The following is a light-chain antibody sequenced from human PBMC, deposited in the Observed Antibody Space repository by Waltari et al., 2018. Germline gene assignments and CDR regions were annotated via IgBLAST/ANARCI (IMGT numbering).Light chain of an antibody. CDR2: EVT. CDR3: CSYAGLGIYV. V-gene: IGLV2-23*02. J-gene: IGLJ1*01. Sequence: QSGLTQPASVSGSPGQSITISCPGTSSVVGNYNLVSWYQQYPGKAPKLMVYEVTKRTSGVSDRFSGSKSGNTVSLTISGLQSQDEADYYCCSYAGLGIYVFGTGTKVTVL. CDR1: SSVVGNYNL.